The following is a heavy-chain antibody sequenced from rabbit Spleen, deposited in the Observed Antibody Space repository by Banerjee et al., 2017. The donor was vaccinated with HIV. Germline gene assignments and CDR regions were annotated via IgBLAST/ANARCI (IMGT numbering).Heavy chain of an antibody. V-gene: IGHV1S45*01. Sequence: QEQLVESGGGLVQPGGSLKLSCKASGIDFNSNYWICWVRQAPGKGLEWIACIYVGSDNTCYASWAKGRFTISKTSSTPVDLQVASLTSADPATYYCARAPDSGYWAVAYNVWGPGPLVTV. CDR2: IYVGSDNT. J-gene: IGHJ4*01. CDR3: ARAPDSGYWAVAYNV. CDR1: GIDFNSNYW. D-gene: IGHD1-1*01.